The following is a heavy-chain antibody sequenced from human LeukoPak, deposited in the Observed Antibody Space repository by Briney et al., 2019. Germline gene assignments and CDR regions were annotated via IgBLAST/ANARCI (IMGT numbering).Heavy chain of an antibody. CDR3: AKDGMRSSSWGGWFDP. CDR2: IKQDGSEK. CDR1: GFTLSSYW. J-gene: IGHJ5*02. Sequence: PGGSLRLSCAASGFTLSSYWMSWVRQAPGKGLEWVANIKQDGSEKYYVDSVKGRFTISRDNAKNSLYLQMNSLRAEDTAVYYCAKDGMRSSSWGGWFDPWGQGTLVTVSS. D-gene: IGHD6-13*01. V-gene: IGHV3-7*03.